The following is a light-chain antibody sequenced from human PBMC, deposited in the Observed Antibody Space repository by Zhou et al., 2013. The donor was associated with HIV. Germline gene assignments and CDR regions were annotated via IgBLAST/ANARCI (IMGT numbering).Light chain of an antibody. Sequence: DIQMTQSPSSLSASVGDRVTMTCRASQSISTYLNWYQQKPGKAPELLIFAASSLQSGVPSRFSGSGSGTEFTFTIGSLQTDDIATYYCQQYDTYPITFGGGTKVEIK. V-gene: IGKV1-39*01. J-gene: IGKJ4*01. CDR2: AAS. CDR3: QQYDTYPIT. CDR1: QSISTY.